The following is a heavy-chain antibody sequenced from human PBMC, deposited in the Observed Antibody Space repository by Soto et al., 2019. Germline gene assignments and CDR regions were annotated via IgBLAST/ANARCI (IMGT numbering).Heavy chain of an antibody. D-gene: IGHD3-9*01. CDR3: AREDILTGYYPNVWDY. V-gene: IGHV3-21*01. J-gene: IGHJ4*02. Sequence: PGGSLRLSCAASGFTFSSYSMNWVRQAPGKGLEWVSSISSSSSYIYYADSVKGRFTISRDNAKNSLYLQMNSLRAEDTAVYYCAREDILTGYYPNVWDYWGQGTLVTVSS. CDR2: ISSSSSYI. CDR1: GFTFSSYS.